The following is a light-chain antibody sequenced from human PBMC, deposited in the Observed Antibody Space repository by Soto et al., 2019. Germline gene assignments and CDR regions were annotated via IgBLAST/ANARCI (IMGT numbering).Light chain of an antibody. CDR1: SSDVGSYNL. V-gene: IGLV2-23*02. CDR3: CSYAGSSTNVV. J-gene: IGLJ2*01. Sequence: QSALTQPASVSGSPGQSITISCTGTSSDVGSYNLVSWYQQHPGKAPKLMIYEVSKRPSGVSNRFSGSKSGNTASLTISGLQAEDEADYYCCSYAGSSTNVVFGGWTKLTVL. CDR2: EVS.